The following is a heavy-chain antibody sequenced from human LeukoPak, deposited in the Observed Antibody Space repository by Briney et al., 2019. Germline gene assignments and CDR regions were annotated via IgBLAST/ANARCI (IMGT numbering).Heavy chain of an antibody. CDR1: GFSLSNARMD. V-gene: IGHV2-26*01. CDR3: ARIWGMASQFDY. D-gene: IGHD3-16*01. Sequence: SGPVLVKPTETLTLTYTVSGFSLSNARMDVSWIRQPPGKALEWLAHIFSSDEKSYSTSLKSRLTISKDTSKSQVVLTMTNMDPVDTATYYCARIWGMASQFDYWGQGTLVTVSS. J-gene: IGHJ4*02. CDR2: IFSSDEK.